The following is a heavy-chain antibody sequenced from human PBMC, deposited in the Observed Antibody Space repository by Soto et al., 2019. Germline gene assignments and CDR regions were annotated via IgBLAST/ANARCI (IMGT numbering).Heavy chain of an antibody. J-gene: IGHJ4*02. V-gene: IGHV3-30*18. CDR2: ISFDGTNQ. CDR3: AKPAHGFSFGDRPEGIVVYFDY. CDR1: GFTFSKYG. Sequence: PGGSLRLSCAASGFTFSKYGMHWVRQAPGKGLEWVALISFDGTNQYYADSVRGRFTISRDNSKNTLYLRMNSLRAEDTAVYFCAKPAHGFSFGDRPEGIVVYFDYWGQGTLVTVS. D-gene: IGHD3-3*01.